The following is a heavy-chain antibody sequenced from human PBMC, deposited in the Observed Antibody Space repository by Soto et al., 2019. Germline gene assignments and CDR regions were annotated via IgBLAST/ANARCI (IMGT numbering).Heavy chain of an antibody. CDR2: VKSEPGGRTI. V-gene: IGHV3-15*01. CDR1: GITFTYAW. Sequence: EVQLVESGGGLVNPGGSLRLSCAASGITFTYAWMTWVRQAPGRGLGWVGRVKSEPGGRTIDYAAPVKGRFSISRDDSSSMLYMQMNSLKSEDTAVYYCAHIGALPPNYVFSTWGQGTVVTVSS. J-gene: IGHJ3*01. D-gene: IGHD2-21*01. CDR3: AHIGALPPNYVFST.